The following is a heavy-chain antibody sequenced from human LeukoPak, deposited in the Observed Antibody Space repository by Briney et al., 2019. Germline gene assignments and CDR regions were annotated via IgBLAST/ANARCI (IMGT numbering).Heavy chain of an antibody. J-gene: IGHJ5*02. V-gene: IGHV3-53*01. D-gene: IGHD3-22*01. CDR2: IFNGGST. Sequence: GGSLRLSCAASGFAVSSNHMNWVRQAPGKGLEWVSVIFNGGSTYHADSVKGRFTISRDNSKNTLYLQMNSLRAEDTAVYYCARGIPYYYDSSGYYPTWGQGTLVTVSS. CDR3: ARGIPYYYDSSGYYPT. CDR1: GFAVSSNH.